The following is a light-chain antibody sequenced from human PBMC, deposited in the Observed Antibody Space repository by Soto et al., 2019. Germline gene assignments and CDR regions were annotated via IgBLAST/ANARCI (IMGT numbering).Light chain of an antibody. J-gene: IGKJ3*01. CDR3: QQADSFPFT. V-gene: IGKV1-12*01. CDR1: QSISSW. CDR2: GAS. Sequence: DIQMTQSPSSVSASVGDRVTMSCRASQSISSWLAWYQQKPGKGPKLLIYGASSLQSGVPSRFSGSGSGTDFTLTISSLQPEDFATYFCQQADSFPFTFGPVTKVVTK.